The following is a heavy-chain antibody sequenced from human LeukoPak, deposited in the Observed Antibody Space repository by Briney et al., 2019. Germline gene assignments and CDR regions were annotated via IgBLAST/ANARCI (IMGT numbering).Heavy chain of an antibody. J-gene: IGHJ4*02. CDR1: GGSISSGDYY. CDR2: IYYSGST. D-gene: IGHD3-3*01. V-gene: IGHV4-30-4*01. CDR3: ARGRFVLRFLEWLGNYSDY. Sequence: PSETLSLTCTVSGGSISSGDYYWSWIRQPPGKGLEWIGYIYYSGSTCYNPSLKSRVTISVDTSKNQFSLKLSSVTAADTAVYYCARGRFVLRFLEWLGNYSDYWGQGTLVTVSS.